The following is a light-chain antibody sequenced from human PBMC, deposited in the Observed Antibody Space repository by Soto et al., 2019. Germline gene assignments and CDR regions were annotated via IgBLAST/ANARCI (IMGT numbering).Light chain of an antibody. V-gene: IGKV3-20*01. CDR3: QQYGSSRT. J-gene: IGKJ1*01. CDR1: QSVSSSY. CDR2: GAS. Sequence: DIVLTQSPGTLSLSPGERATLSCRASQSVSSSYLAWCQQKRGQAPRLLIYGASSRATGIPDRFSGSGSGTDFTLTISRLEPEDFAVYYCQQYGSSRTFGQGTKVDIK.